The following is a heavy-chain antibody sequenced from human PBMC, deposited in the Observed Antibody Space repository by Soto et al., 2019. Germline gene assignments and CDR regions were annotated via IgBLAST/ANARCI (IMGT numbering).Heavy chain of an antibody. V-gene: IGHV4-4*02. D-gene: IGHD2-2*02. Sequence: NPSETLSLTCAVSGGSISSSNWWSWVRQPPGKGLEWIGETYHSGSTNYNPSLKSRVTISVDKSKNQFSLKLSSVTAADTAVYYCASSRADIVVVPAAIPRTNWFDPWGQGTLVTVSS. CDR3: ASSRADIVVVPAAIPRTNWFDP. J-gene: IGHJ5*02. CDR1: GGSISSSNW. CDR2: TYHSGST.